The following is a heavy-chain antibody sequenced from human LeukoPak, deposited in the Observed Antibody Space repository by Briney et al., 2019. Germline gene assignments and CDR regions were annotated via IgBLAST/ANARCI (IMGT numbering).Heavy chain of an antibody. CDR3: TRDQTPGYDILTGYSVFDY. Sequence: GGSLRLSCTASGFTFGDYAMSWFRQAPGKGLEWVGFIRSKAYGGTTEYAASVKGRFTISRDDSKSIAYLQMNSLKTEDTAVYYCTRDQTPGYDILTGYSVFDYWGQGTLVTVSS. V-gene: IGHV3-49*03. CDR2: IRSKAYGGTT. D-gene: IGHD3-9*01. CDR1: GFTFGDYA. J-gene: IGHJ4*02.